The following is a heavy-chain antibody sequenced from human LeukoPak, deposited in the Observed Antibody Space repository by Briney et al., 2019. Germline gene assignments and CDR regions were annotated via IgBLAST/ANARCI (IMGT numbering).Heavy chain of an antibody. Sequence: GRSLRLSCAASGFTFSSYAMHWVRQAPGKGLEWVAVISNDGSNKYYADSVKGRFTISRDNSRNTLYLQMNSLRAEDTAVYYCAREVGAAAEPLDYWGQGTLVTVSS. CDR1: GFTFSSYA. V-gene: IGHV3-30*01. CDR2: ISNDGSNK. J-gene: IGHJ4*02. D-gene: IGHD6-13*01. CDR3: AREVGAAAEPLDY.